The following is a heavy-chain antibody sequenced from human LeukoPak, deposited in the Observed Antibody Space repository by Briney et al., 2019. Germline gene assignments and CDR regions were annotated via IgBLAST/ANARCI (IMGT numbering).Heavy chain of an antibody. CDR2: FTSRSRSI. D-gene: IGHD6-19*01. Sequence: GSLRLSCAASGFTFSSYSMTWVRQAPGKGLEWVSSFTSRSRSIYYADSVKGRFTISRDNAKNSLYLQMNSLRAEDTALYYCAKDIGAVGNFDYWGQGTLVTVSS. V-gene: IGHV3-21*04. CDR3: AKDIGAVGNFDY. CDR1: GFTFSSYS. J-gene: IGHJ4*02.